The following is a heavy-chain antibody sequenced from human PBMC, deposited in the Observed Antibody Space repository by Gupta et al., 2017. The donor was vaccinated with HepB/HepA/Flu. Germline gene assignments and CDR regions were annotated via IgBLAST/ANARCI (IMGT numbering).Heavy chain of an antibody. Sequence: QVQLQESGPGLVKPSETLSLTCTVSGGSVSSGSFYWSWIRQPPVKGLEWIGYIYDSGSTNYNPSLKSRVTISVDTSKNQFSLKLSSVTAADTAVYYCASSLHWGFGWFDPWGQGTLVTVSS. CDR1: GGSVSSGSFY. CDR2: IYDSGST. CDR3: ASSLHWGFGWFDP. J-gene: IGHJ5*02. D-gene: IGHD7-27*01. V-gene: IGHV4-61*01.